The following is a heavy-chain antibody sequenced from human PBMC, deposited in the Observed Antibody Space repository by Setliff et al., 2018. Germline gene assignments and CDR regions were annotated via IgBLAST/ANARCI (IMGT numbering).Heavy chain of an antibody. J-gene: IGHJ4*02. CDR2: INPSGGST. Sequence: GPSVKVSCKASGYTFTSNHVHWGRQAPGQGFEWMGTINPSGGSTIYAPNFQGRVTMTWDTSTNIAYMELSGLRYADSAIYYCIMNMVRPVTGLDCWGPGTLVTVSS. CDR1: GYTFTSNH. D-gene: IGHD2-8*01. V-gene: IGHV1-46*01. CDR3: IMNMVRPVTGLDC.